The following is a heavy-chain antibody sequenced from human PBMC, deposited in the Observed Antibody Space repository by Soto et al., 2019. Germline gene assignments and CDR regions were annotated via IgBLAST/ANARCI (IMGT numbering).Heavy chain of an antibody. J-gene: IGHJ4*02. CDR1: GCTLTELS. Sequence: AAVKVSCRVCGCTLTELSMHWVRQAPGKGLEWMGGFDPEDGETIYAQKFQGRVTMTEDTSTDTAYMELSSLRSEDTAVYYCATDGPDTAMVDFDYWGQGTLVTVSS. CDR3: ATDGPDTAMVDFDY. CDR2: FDPEDGET. D-gene: IGHD5-18*01. V-gene: IGHV1-24*01.